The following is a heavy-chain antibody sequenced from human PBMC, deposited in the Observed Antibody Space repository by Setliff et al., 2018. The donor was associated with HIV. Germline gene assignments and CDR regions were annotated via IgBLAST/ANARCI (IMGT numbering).Heavy chain of an antibody. CDR3: ARTLQPSSSPFDF. J-gene: IGHJ4*02. CDR1: GDSISSGGYY. D-gene: IGHD6-19*01. CDR2: IYYSGSS. V-gene: IGHV4-31*03. Sequence: PSVTLSLTCTVSGDSISSGGYYWSWIRQYPGKGLEWIGYIYYSGSSYYNPSLQSRITMSVETSMNQFSLRLTSVTAADTAIYYCARTLQPSSSPFDFWGQGILVTVSS.